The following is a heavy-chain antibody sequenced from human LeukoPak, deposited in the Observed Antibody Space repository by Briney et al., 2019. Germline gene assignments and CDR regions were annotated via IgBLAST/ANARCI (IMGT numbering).Heavy chain of an antibody. J-gene: IGHJ4*02. V-gene: IGHV3-30*04. D-gene: IGHD3-9*01. CDR3: AASRSLDRSLDY. Sequence: GGSLRLSCAASGFTFSSYAMHWVRQAPGKGLEWVAVISYDGSNKYYADSVKGRFTISRDNSKNTLYLQMNSLRVEDTAVYYCAASRSLDRSLDYWGQGTLVTVSS. CDR2: ISYDGSNK. CDR1: GFTFSSYA.